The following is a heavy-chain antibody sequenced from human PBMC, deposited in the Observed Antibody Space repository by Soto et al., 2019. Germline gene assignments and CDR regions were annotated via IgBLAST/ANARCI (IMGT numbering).Heavy chain of an antibody. CDR3: ARDKGYSNYVGHYGMDV. Sequence: SVKVSCKASGGTFSSYAISWVRQAPGQGLEWMGGIIPIFGTANYAQKFQGRVTITADESTSTAYMELSSLRSEDTAVYYCARDKGYSNYVGHYGMDVWGQGSTVIVSS. CDR1: GGTFSSYA. CDR2: IIPIFGTA. J-gene: IGHJ6*02. D-gene: IGHD4-4*01. V-gene: IGHV1-69*13.